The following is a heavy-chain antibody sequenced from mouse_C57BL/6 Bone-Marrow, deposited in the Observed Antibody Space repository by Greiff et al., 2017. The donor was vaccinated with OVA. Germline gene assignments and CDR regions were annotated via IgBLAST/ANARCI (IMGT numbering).Heavy chain of an antibody. J-gene: IGHJ3*01. CDR1: GYTFTSYG. D-gene: IGHD2-3*01. CDR2: IYPRSGNT. V-gene: IGHV1-81*01. CDR3: ARTFICDGYYAWFAY. Sequence: QVQLQQSGAELARPGASVKLSCKASGYTFTSYGISWVKQRTGQGLEWIGEIYPRSGNTYYNEKFKGKATLTADKSSSTAYMELRSLTSEDSAVYFCARTFICDGYYAWFAYWGQGTLVTVSA.